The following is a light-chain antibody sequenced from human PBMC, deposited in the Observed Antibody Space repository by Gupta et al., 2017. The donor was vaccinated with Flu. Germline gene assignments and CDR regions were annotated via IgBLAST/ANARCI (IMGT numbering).Light chain of an antibody. CDR1: QGIRND. CDR2: SAS. J-gene: IGKJ1*01. CDR3: RQDYNYAWT. V-gene: IGKV1-6*01. Sequence: AIQMIQSPSSLSASVGDRVTITCRASQGIRNDLGWYQQKPGKAPKLLIYSASSLQSGVPSRFSGSGSGTDFTLTISSLQPEDFATYYCRQDYNYAWTCGQGTKVEIK.